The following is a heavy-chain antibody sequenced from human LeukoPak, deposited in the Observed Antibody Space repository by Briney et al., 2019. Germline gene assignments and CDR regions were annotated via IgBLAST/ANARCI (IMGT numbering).Heavy chain of an antibody. Sequence: SETLSLTCTVSGGSISSSYYYWGWIRQPPGKGLELIGSIYYSGSTYYNPSLRSRVTMSVDTSKNQFSLKMSSVTAADTAVYYCARWSGGNSVDYWGQGTLVTVSS. CDR1: GGSISSSYYY. CDR2: IYYSGST. J-gene: IGHJ4*02. D-gene: IGHD4-23*01. CDR3: ARWSGGNSVDY. V-gene: IGHV4-39*01.